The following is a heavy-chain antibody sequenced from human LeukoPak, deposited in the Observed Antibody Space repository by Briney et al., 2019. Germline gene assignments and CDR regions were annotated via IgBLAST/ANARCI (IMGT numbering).Heavy chain of an antibody. J-gene: IGHJ2*01. D-gene: IGHD3-22*01. V-gene: IGHV3-9*01. Sequence: GGSLRLSCAASGFTFDDYAMHWVRQAPGKGLEWVSGISWNSGSIGYADSVKGRFTISRDNAKNSLYLQMNSLRAEDTALYYCAKDSRHYYDSSGYSPWWYFDLWGRGTLVTVSS. CDR2: ISWNSGSI. CDR1: GFTFDDYA. CDR3: AKDSRHYYDSSGYSPWWYFDL.